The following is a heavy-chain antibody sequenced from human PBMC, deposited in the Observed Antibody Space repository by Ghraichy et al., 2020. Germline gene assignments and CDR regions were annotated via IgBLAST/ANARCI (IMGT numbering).Heavy chain of an antibody. Sequence: ETLSLTCTVSGGSISSYYWSWIRQPPGKGLEWIGYVYTSGSTNYNPSLKSRVTILVDTSKNQFSLKLRSVTAADTAVYYCARRGESRQLWLRDWYFDLWGRGTLVTVSS. J-gene: IGHJ2*01. CDR2: VYTSGST. CDR1: GGSISSYY. D-gene: IGHD5-18*01. CDR3: ARRGESRQLWLRDWYFDL. V-gene: IGHV4-4*09.